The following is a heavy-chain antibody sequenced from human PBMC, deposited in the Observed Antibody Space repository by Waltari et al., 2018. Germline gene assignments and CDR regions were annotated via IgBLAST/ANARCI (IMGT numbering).Heavy chain of an antibody. J-gene: IGHJ5*02. CDR1: GFAFSASA. D-gene: IGHD3-3*01. V-gene: IGHV3-23*03. CDR3: ASKQISTSGVLIDR. Sequence: EAQLLESGGGLVQPGGSLRLSCVGSGFAFSASAMNWVRQAPGKGLEWVAVIYAGGSTYYADSIDGRFSISRDNSKKTVFLEMNGLRREDTAVYFCASKQISTSGVLIDRLGQGVLVTVSS. CDR2: IYAGGST.